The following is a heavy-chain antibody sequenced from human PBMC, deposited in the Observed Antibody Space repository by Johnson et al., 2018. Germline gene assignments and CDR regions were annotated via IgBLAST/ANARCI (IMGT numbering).Heavy chain of an antibody. V-gene: IGHV4-34*12. J-gene: IGHJ6*03. CDR3: ARRDIVATISYYYYMDV. D-gene: IGHD5-12*01. Sequence: QVQLQQWGAGLLKPSETLSLTCAVYGGSFSGYSWSWIRQPPGKGLEWIGEIIHSGSTNYNPSLKSRVTISIDTSKNHFSLKLSSVTAADTATYYWARRDIVATISYYYYMDVWDKGTTVTVSS. CDR1: GGSFSGYS. CDR2: IIHSGST.